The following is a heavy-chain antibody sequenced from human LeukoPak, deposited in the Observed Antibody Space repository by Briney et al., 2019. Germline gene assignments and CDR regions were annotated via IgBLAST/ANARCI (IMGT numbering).Heavy chain of an antibody. V-gene: IGHV4-39*01. CDR3: ASLLGRITMVRGAHSIDY. CDR2: VYYSGST. Sequence: SETLSLICTVSGPSISSGSHYWGWIRQPPGKGLEWIGRVYYSGSTYYNPSLKSRVAISVDTSKNQFSLKLTSVTAADTALYYCASLLGRITMVRGAHSIDYWGQGTLVTVSS. D-gene: IGHD3-10*01. CDR1: GPSISSGSHY. J-gene: IGHJ4*02.